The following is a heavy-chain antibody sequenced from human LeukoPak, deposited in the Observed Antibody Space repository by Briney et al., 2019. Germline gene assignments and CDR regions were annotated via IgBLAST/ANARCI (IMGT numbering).Heavy chain of an antibody. Sequence: PSETLSLTCTVSGGFVSSVIYYWSWIRQPPGKGLEWIGYIYYSGSTNYNPSLKSRVTISVDTSKNQFSLKLSSVTAADTAVYYCATDYYGSGSRFDPWGQGTLVTVSS. CDR1: GGFVSSVIYY. V-gene: IGHV4-61*01. CDR3: ATDYYGSGSRFDP. J-gene: IGHJ5*02. D-gene: IGHD3-10*01. CDR2: IYYSGST.